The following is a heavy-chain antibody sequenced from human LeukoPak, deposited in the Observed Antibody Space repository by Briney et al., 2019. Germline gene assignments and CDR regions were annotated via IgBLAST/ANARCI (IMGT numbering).Heavy chain of an antibody. CDR3: AKRSYDSSGYYFDY. CDR1: GFTFSSYA. D-gene: IGHD3-22*01. V-gene: IGHV3-23*01. CDR2: ISGSGGST. Sequence: GGSLRLSCAASGFTFSSYAMSGVRQAPGKGLEWVSAISGSGGSTYYADSVKGRFTISRDNSKNTLYLQMNSLRAEDTAVYYCAKRSYDSSGYYFDYWGQGTLVTVSS. J-gene: IGHJ4*02.